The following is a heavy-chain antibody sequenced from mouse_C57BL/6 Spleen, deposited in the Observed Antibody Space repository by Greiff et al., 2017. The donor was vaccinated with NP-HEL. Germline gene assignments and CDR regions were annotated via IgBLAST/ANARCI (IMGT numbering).Heavy chain of an antibody. Sequence: QVQLQQPGAELVKPGASVKLSCKASGYTFTSYWMQWVKQRPGQGLEWIGEIDPSDSYTNYNQKFKGKATLTVDTSSSPAYMQLSSLTSEDAAVYYCARSRVYAMDYCGQGTSVTVSS. CDR2: IDPSDSYT. V-gene: IGHV1-50*01. J-gene: IGHJ4*01. CDR1: GYTFTSYW. CDR3: ARSRVYAMDY.